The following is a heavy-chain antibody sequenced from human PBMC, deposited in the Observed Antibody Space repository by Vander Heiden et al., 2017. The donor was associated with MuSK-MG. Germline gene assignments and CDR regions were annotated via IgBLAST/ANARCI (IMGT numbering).Heavy chain of an antibody. D-gene: IGHD2-8*01. CDR3: TRGASHVRRDEMDK. CDR2: ISSTSGTI. V-gene: IGHV3-48*04. J-gene: IGHJ4*02. Sequence: EVQLEESGGGLAQPGGSLRLSCVVSGFTFSDYTMNWVRQAPGKGLEWISYISSTSGTIYYADSVKGRFTISRDNAENSLYLQMDSLRAEDTAMYYCTRGASHVRRDEMDKWGQGTLVTVSA. CDR1: GFTFSDYT.